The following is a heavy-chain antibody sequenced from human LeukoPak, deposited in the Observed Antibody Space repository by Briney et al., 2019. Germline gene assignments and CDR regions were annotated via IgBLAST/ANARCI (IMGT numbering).Heavy chain of an antibody. D-gene: IGHD6-13*01. CDR3: GSSWYGQMGNY. V-gene: IGHV3-23*01. CDR1: GFTFSNYW. CDR2: ISGSGGST. Sequence: KTGGSLRLSCAASGFTFSNYWMSWVRQAPGKGLEWVSAISGSGGSTYYADSVKGRFTISRDNAKNSLYLQMNSLRAEDTAVYYCGSSWYGQMGNYWGQGTLVTVSS. J-gene: IGHJ4*02.